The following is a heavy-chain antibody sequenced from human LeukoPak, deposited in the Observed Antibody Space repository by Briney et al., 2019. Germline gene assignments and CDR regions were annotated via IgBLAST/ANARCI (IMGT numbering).Heavy chain of an antibody. J-gene: IGHJ4*02. CDR3: AREPRDYSLDY. V-gene: IGHV1-46*01. CDR2: INPGGGST. CDR1: GYTFTSYY. Sequence: GASVKVSCKASGYTFTSYYMHWVRQAPGQGLEWMGIINPGGGSTSYAQKFQGRVTMTRDTSTSTVYMELSSLRSEDRAVYYCAREPRDYSLDYWGQGTLVTVSS.